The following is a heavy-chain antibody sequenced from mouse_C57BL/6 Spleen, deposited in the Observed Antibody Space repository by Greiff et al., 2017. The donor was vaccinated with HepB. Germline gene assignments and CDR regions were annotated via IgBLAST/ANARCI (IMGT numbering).Heavy chain of an antibody. CDR1: GYTFTDYY. CDR3: AGLRLRTMDY. V-gene: IGHV1-26*01. Sequence: EVQLQQSGPELVKPGASVKISCKASGYTFTDYYMNWVKQSHGKSLEWIGDINPNNGGTSYNQKFKGKATLTVDKSSSTAYMELRSLTSEDSAVYYCAGLRLRTMDYWGQGTSVTVSS. CDR2: INPNNGGT. J-gene: IGHJ4*01. D-gene: IGHD3-2*02.